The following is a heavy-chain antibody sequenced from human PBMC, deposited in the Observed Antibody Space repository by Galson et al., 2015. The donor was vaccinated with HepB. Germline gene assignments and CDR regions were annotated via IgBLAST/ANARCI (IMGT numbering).Heavy chain of an antibody. CDR1: GFTFSNYG. CDR3: AKDPYLYSALAGTMAGFDY. V-gene: IGHV3-30*18. D-gene: IGHD6-19*01. CDR2: ISYDGSNK. J-gene: IGHJ4*02. Sequence: LRLSCAASGFTFSNYGMHWVRQAPGKGLEWVAVISYDGSNKYYADSVKGRFTISRDNSKSTLYLQMNSLRAEDTALYYCAKDPYLYSALAGTMAGFDYWGQGTLVTVSS.